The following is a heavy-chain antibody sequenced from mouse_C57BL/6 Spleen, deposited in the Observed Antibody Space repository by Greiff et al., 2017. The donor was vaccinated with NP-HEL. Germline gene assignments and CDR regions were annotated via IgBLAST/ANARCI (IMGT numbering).Heavy chain of an antibody. CDR3: ARDSLAWFAY. CDR2: LYPGDGDT. CDR1: GYAFSSSW. Sequence: VQRVESGPELVKPGASVKISCKASGYAFSSSWMNWVKQRPGKGLEWIGRLYPGDGDTNYNGKFKGKATLTADKSSSTAYMQRSSLTSEDSAVYFCARDSLAWFAYWGQGTLVTVSA. J-gene: IGHJ3*01. D-gene: IGHD3-2*01. V-gene: IGHV1-82*01.